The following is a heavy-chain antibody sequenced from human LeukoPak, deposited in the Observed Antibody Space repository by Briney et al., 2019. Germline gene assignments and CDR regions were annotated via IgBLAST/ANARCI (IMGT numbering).Heavy chain of an antibody. V-gene: IGHV3-7*03. Sequence: GGSLRLSCAAFGFTFSSYWLSWVRQAPGKGLEWVANINQDGSEKYYVDSVKGRFTISRDNAKNSLYLQMNSLRVEDTAVYYCAKGGPPYYGSETYTWGQGTLVTVSS. D-gene: IGHD3-10*01. J-gene: IGHJ5*02. CDR1: GFTFSSYW. CDR2: INQDGSEK. CDR3: AKGGPPYYGSETYT.